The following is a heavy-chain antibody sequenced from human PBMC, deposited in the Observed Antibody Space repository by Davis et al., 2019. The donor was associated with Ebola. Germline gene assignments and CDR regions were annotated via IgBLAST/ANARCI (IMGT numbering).Heavy chain of an antibody. CDR1: GFTFSSYS. D-gene: IGHD5-12*01. Sequence: GESLKISCAASGFTFSSYSMNWVRQAPGKGLEWVSSISSSSSYIYYADSVKGRFTISRDNAKNTLYLQLNSLGAGDTAVYYCAIKAGYWGQGTTVTVSS. CDR2: ISSSSSYI. CDR3: AIKAGY. J-gene: IGHJ6*02. V-gene: IGHV3-21*04.